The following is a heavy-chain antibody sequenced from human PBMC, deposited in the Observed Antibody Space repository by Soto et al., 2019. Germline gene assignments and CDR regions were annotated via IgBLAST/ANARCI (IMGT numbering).Heavy chain of an antibody. CDR1: GFTFGNYA. Sequence: EVQLLESGGDLVQPGGSLRVSCAGSGFTFGNYAMTWVRQAPGKGLEWVSSITGNGGFTDYADSVKGRFTVSRDNSKNMLFLQMYSLRADDTAIYFCAMDPNGDYFGAXDFWGXGTLVTVSS. V-gene: IGHV3-23*01. CDR3: AMDPNGDYFGAXDF. CDR2: ITGNGGFT. J-gene: IGHJ3*01. D-gene: IGHD4-17*01.